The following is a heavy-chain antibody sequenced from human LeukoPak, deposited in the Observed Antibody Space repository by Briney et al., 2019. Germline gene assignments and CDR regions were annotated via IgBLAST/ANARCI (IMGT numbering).Heavy chain of an antibody. CDR3: GRLLGGYDYYSYGMDV. Sequence: PGGSLRLSCAASGFTFSSFGMHWVRQAPGKGLEWVAVIAYDGGNKYYADSVKGRFTISRDNSQNTLYLQMNSLRVEDTAVYYRGRLLGGYDYYSYGMDVWGQGTTVTVSS. V-gene: IGHV3-30*03. CDR2: IAYDGGNK. J-gene: IGHJ6*02. D-gene: IGHD5-12*01. CDR1: GFTFSSFG.